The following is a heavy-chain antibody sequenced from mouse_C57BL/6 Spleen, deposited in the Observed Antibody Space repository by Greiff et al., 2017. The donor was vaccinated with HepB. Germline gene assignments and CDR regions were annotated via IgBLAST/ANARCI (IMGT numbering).Heavy chain of an antibody. CDR1: GFSFNTYA. V-gene: IGHV10-1*01. CDR3: VRHEGYYWAMDY. J-gene: IGHJ4*01. CDR2: IRSKSNNYAT. D-gene: IGHD2-3*01. Sequence: EVNLVESGGGLVQPKGSLKLSCAASGFSFNTYAMNWVRQAPGKGLEWVARIRSKSNNYATYYADSVKDRFTISRDDSESMLYLQMNNLKTEDTAMYYCVRHEGYYWAMDYWGQGTSVTVSS.